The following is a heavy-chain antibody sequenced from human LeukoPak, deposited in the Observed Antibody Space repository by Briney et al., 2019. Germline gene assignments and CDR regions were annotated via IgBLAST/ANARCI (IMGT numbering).Heavy chain of an antibody. J-gene: IGHJ6*02. D-gene: IGHD6-6*01. V-gene: IGHV1-2*02. CDR2: INPNSGGT. Sequence: ASVKVSCKASGYTFTGYYMHWVRQAPGQGLEWMGWINPNSGGTNYAQKFQGRVTMTRDTSISTAYMELSRLRSDDTAVYYCARAASIAARYYYYYGMDVWGQGTTVTVSS. CDR3: ARAASIAARYYYYYGMDV. CDR1: GYTFTGYY.